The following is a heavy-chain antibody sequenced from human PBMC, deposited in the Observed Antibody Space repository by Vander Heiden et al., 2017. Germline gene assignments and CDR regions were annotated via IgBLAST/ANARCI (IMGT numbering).Heavy chain of an antibody. CDR2: IGTAGDT. CDR3: AREAYSYGYYGMDV. V-gene: IGHV3-13*01. D-gene: IGHD5-18*01. Sequence: EVQLVESGGGLVQPGGSLRLSCAASGCTFSSYDMHWVRQATGKGLEWVSAIGTAGDTYYPGSVKGRFTISRENAKNSLYLQMNSLRAGDTAVYYCAREAYSYGYYGMDVWGQGTTVTVSS. CDR1: GCTFSSYD. J-gene: IGHJ6*02.